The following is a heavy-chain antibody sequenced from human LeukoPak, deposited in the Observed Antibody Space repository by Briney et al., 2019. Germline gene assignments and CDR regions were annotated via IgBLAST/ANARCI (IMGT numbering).Heavy chain of an antibody. CDR2: IIPIFGTA. J-gene: IGHJ4*02. CDR1: GYPFTGYY. Sequence: GASVKVSCKASGYPFTGYYMHWVRQAPGQGLEWMGGIIPIFGTANYAQKFQGRVTMTRDTSTSTVYMELSSLRSEDTAVYYCASSGKYSSSWSFDYWGQGTLVTVSS. CDR3: ASSGKYSSSWSFDY. D-gene: IGHD6-13*01. V-gene: IGHV1-46*01.